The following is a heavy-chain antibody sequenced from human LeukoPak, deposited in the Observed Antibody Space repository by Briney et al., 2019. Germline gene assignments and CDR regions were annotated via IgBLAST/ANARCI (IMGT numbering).Heavy chain of an antibody. J-gene: IGHJ4*02. CDR3: AKDYDSSGYYYSPFDY. Sequence: GGSLRLSCETAGFTFSSYVMHWVRRTPGKGLEWVSAISGNGGSTYYADSVKGRFTISRDNSKNTLYLQMNSLRAEDTAVYYCAKDYDSSGYYYSPFDYWGQGTLVTVSS. CDR1: GFTFSSYV. D-gene: IGHD3-22*01. V-gene: IGHV3-23*01. CDR2: ISGNGGST.